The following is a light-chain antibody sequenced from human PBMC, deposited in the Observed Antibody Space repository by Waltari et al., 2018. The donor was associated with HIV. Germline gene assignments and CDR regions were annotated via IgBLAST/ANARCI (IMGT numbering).Light chain of an antibody. CDR1: SSDVGAYTY. CDR2: DVT. CDR3: ASHAGSKDV. J-gene: IGLJ2*01. V-gene: IGLV2-8*01. Sequence: QSALTQPPSASGSPGQSVTISCTGTSSDVGAYTYVSWFQHHPGKAPKLMIYDVTKRPSGVPYRFSGSKSGNTASLTVSGLQAEDEADYYCASHAGSKDVFGGGTRLTVL.